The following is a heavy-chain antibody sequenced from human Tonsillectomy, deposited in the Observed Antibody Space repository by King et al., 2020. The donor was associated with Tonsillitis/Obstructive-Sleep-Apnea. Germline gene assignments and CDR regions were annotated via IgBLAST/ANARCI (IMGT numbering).Heavy chain of an antibody. J-gene: IGHJ4*02. Sequence: VQLQEAGPGLVKPSETLSLTCTVSGGSISSYYWSWIRQPPGKGLEWIGYIYYSGSTNYNPSLKSRVTISGDTSTNKFSLKLSSVTAADTAVYYCARGPRDSSGYYFDYWGQGTLVTVSS. CDR2: IYYSGST. D-gene: IGHD3-22*01. CDR3: ARGPRDSSGYYFDY. CDR1: GGSISSYY. V-gene: IGHV4-59*08.